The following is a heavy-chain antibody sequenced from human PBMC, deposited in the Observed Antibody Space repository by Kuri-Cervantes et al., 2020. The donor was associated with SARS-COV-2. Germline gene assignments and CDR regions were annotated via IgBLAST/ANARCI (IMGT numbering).Heavy chain of an antibody. J-gene: IGHJ6*02. V-gene: IGHV1-58*01. Sequence: SVKVSCKASGFTFRSSAVQWVRQARGQHLEWIGRIVVGSGDTNYAQEFHERVTITRDVSTSTAYMGLSSLGSEDTAVYYCAADPKIGPFYYYYGMDVWGQGTTVTVSS. CDR3: AADPKIGPFYYYYGMDV. CDR2: IVVGSGDT. D-gene: IGHD3-22*01. CDR1: GFTFRSSA.